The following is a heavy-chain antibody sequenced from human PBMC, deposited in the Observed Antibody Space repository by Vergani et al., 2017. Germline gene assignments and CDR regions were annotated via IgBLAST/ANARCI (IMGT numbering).Heavy chain of an antibody. V-gene: IGHV3-30*03. CDR3: GRDLRGSYYYYYMDV. CDR2: ISYDGTQK. Sequence: QVHLVESGGGVVQPGRSLRLSCVVSGFTSSYYGMHWVRQAPGKGLEWVAVISYDGTQKYYADSVKGRFTISRDNSKSTLYLQMNSLRTEDTAVYYCGRDLRGSYYYYYMDVWGKGTTVTVSS. D-gene: IGHD3-16*01. CDR1: GFTSSYYG. J-gene: IGHJ6*03.